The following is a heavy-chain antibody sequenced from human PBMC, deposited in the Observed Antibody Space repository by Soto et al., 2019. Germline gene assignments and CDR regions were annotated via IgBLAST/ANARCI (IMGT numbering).Heavy chain of an antibody. CDR2: INYSGST. D-gene: IGHD3-3*01. V-gene: IGHV4-39*01. J-gene: IGHJ6*02. CDR1: GGSVSSRTYY. CDR3: ASVPYYDFWSGSRSPSYYYYGIDV. Sequence: PSETLSLTCTVSGGSVSSRTYYWAWIRQSPGKGLEWFGNINYSGSTYDNPSLKSRVIMSVDTSRNQFSLKLSSVTAADTAVYYCASVPYYDFWSGSRSPSYYYYGIDVWGQGTTVTVSS.